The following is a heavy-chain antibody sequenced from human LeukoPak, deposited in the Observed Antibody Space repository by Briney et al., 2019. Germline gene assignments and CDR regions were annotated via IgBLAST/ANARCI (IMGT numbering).Heavy chain of an antibody. V-gene: IGHV3-23*01. J-gene: IGHJ4*02. CDR2: ISAGGST. CDR1: GFMFSSFS. CDR3: AKRPAAVRGVIPYLDY. Sequence: GGSLRLSCAVSGFMFSSFSMSWVRHVPGKGLEWVSTISAGGSTYYADSVKGRFTISRDNSKNTLFLQMNSLRAVDTAIYYCAKRPAAVRGVIPYLDYWGQGTLVTVSS. D-gene: IGHD3-10*02.